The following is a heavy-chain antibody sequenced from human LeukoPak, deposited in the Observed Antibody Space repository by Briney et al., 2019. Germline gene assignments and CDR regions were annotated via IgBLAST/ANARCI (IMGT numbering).Heavy chain of an antibody. CDR1: GFIFSSYS. CDR3: ARDREAYCSGGRCTNFDY. D-gene: IGHD2-15*01. V-gene: IGHV3-21*01. CDR2: SSGSSSYI. J-gene: IGHJ4*02. Sequence: GGSLRLSCAASGFIFSSYSMNWVRQAPGKGLECVSSSSGSSSYIYYPDSVKGRFTISRDNAKNSLYLQMNSLRAEDTAVYYCARDREAYCSGGRCTNFDYWGQGSLVTVSS.